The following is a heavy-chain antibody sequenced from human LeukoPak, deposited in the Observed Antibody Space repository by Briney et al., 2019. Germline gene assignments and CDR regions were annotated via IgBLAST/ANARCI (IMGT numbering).Heavy chain of an antibody. CDR1: GFTFSTSA. D-gene: IGHD1-1*01. CDR3: ASGTRERGFDY. J-gene: IGHJ4*02. Sequence: GGSLRLTCAASGFTFSTSAMNWVRQAPGRGLEWVSSISPTGGAIFYADSLRGRFTISRDNAKNSLYLQMNSLRAEDTALYLCASGTRERGFDYWGQGTLVTVSS. V-gene: IGHV3-21*01. CDR2: ISPTGGAI.